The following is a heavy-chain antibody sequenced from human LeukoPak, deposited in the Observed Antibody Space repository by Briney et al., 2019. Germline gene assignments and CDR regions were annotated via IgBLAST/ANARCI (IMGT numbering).Heavy chain of an antibody. D-gene: IGHD3-3*01. J-gene: IGHJ4*02. CDR3: AKETYLDFSTSYFDS. Sequence: PGGSLRLSCVASGYSFNNYLMNWVRQAPGKGLEWIASIGGSPSITYYADSVKGRFTISRDNARNSVYLQMSSLRDEDTAVYYCAKETYLDFSTSYFDSWGQGSLVTVSS. V-gene: IGHV3-48*02. CDR1: GYSFNNYL. CDR2: IGGSPSIT.